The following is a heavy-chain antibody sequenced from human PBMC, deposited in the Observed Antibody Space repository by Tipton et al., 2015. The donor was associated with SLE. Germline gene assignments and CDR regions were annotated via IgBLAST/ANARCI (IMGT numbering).Heavy chain of an antibody. CDR1: GGSISSSSYS. CDR2: IYYSGST. V-gene: IGHV4-39*01. Sequence: TLSLTCTVSGGSISSSSYSWGWIRTPPGKGLEWIGSIYYSGSTYYNPSLKSRVTISVDTSKNQFSLKLSSVTAADTAVYYCATHEDAIPSSDWGQGTLVTVAS. D-gene: IGHD6-19*01. J-gene: IGHJ4*02. CDR3: ATHEDAIPSSD.